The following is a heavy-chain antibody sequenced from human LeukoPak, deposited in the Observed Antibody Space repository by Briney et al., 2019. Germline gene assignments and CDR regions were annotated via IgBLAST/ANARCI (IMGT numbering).Heavy chain of an antibody. Sequence: GGSLRLSCAASGFTFSSYSMNWVRQAPGKGLEWVSSISSSSSYIYYADSVKGRFTISRDNAKNSLYLQMNSLRAEDTAVYYCVRDLSYYDILTGYVTGGMDVWGQGTTVTVSS. CDR1: GFTFSSYS. V-gene: IGHV3-21*01. CDR3: VRDLSYYDILTGYVTGGMDV. CDR2: ISSSSSYI. J-gene: IGHJ6*02. D-gene: IGHD3-9*01.